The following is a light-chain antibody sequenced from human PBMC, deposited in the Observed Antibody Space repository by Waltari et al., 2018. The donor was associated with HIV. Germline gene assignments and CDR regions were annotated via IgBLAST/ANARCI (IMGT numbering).Light chain of an antibody. CDR3: SSYATGNTYV. J-gene: IGLJ1*01. CDR1: NRDIGKYNL. CDR2: EVT. Sequence: QSALTQPASVSGSPGQSITISCTGTNRDIGKYNLVSRYQQHPGKVPKVLIFEVTTRPAGISHRFSGSNSDNTASLTISGLQAEDDADYYCSSYATGNTYVFGTGTSVTVL. V-gene: IGLV2-23*02.